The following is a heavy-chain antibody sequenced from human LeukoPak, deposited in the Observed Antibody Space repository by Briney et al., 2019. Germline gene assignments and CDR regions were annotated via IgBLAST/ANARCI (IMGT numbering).Heavy chain of an antibody. J-gene: IGHJ4*02. D-gene: IGHD2-21*01. CDR1: GFTFDDYA. V-gene: IGHV3-9*01. Sequence: PGGSLRLSCAASGFTFDDYAMHWVRQAPGKGLEWVSGISWNSGSIGYADSVKGRFTISRDNAKNSLYLQMNSLRAEDTALYYCVGIGSVWWGSGLGYWGQGTLVTVSS. CDR2: ISWNSGSI. CDR3: VGIGSVWWGSGLGY.